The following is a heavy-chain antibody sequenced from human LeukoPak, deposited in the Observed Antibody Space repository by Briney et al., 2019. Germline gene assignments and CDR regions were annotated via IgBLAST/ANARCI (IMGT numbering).Heavy chain of an antibody. D-gene: IGHD1-26*01. CDR1: GFTFSSYE. Sequence: GGSLRLSCAASGFTFSSYEMNWVRQAPGKGLVWVSRINSDGSSTSYADSVKGRFTISRDNAKNTLYLQMNSLRAEDTAVYYCARLGALRAPFDYWGQGTLVTVSS. CDR2: INSDGSST. J-gene: IGHJ4*02. CDR3: ARLGALRAPFDY. V-gene: IGHV3-74*01.